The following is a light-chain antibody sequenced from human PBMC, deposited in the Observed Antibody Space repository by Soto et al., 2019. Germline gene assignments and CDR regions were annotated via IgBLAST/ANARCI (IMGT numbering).Light chain of an antibody. J-gene: IGKJ4*01. CDR1: QSISSW. CDR3: QQYNSYPLT. Sequence: DIQITQSPSTLSASVGDRVTITCRASQSISSWLAWYQQKPGKAPKLLIYDASSLESGVPSRFSGSGSGTEFTLTISSLQPDDFATYYCQQYNSYPLTLGGGTKVDIK. V-gene: IGKV1-5*01. CDR2: DAS.